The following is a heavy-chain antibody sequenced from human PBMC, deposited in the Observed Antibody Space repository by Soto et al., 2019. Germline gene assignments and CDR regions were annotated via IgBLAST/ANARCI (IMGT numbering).Heavy chain of an antibody. D-gene: IGHD4-17*01. V-gene: IGHV3-7*01. CDR3: TRHGDYVSMDV. Sequence: EVHLVESGGGLVQPGGSLRLSCAASGFTLSSYWMTWVRQAPRKGLECVANIKQDGSEKYYVDSVKGRFTISRDNAKNSLYLQINSLRGEDTAVYYCTRHGDYVSMDVWGKGTTVTVSS. CDR2: IKQDGSEK. J-gene: IGHJ6*03. CDR1: GFTLSSYW.